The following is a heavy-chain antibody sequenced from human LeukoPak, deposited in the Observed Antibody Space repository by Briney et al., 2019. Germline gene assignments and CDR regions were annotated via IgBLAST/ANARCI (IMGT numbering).Heavy chain of an antibody. CDR3: ARAKRITMVRGVMSWFDP. CDR2: ISAYNGNT. Sequence: ASVKVSCKASGYTFTSYGISWVRQAPGQGLEWMGWISAYNGNTNYAQKLQGRVTMTTDTSTSTAYMELSRLRSDDTAVYYCARAKRITMVRGVMSWFDPWGQGTLVTVSS. D-gene: IGHD3-10*01. CDR1: GYTFTSYG. V-gene: IGHV1-18*01. J-gene: IGHJ5*02.